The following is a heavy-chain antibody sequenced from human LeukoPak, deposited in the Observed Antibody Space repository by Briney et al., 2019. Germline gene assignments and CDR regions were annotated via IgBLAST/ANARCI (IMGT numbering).Heavy chain of an antibody. D-gene: IGHD6-25*01. J-gene: IGHJ4*02. Sequence: GGSLRLSCAASGFTFSIFWMHWVRQASGKGLVWVSRISTDGSSTSYADSVKGRFTISRDNAKNTLYLQMNSLRAEDTAVYYCARKPAPADWGQGTLVPVSS. CDR1: GFTFSIFW. V-gene: IGHV3-74*01. CDR3: ARKPAPAD. CDR2: ISTDGSST.